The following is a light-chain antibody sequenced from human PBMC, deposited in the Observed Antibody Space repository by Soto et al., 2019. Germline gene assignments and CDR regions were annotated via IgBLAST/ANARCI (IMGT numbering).Light chain of an antibody. Sequence: EIVMTQSPATLSVSPGERATLSCRASQSVSSNLAWYQQKPGQAPRLLIYGASIGATGIPARFSGSGSGTEFTLTISSLQSEDFAVYYCQQYNNWPLTFGGGTKVDIK. CDR3: QQYNNWPLT. CDR1: QSVSSN. CDR2: GAS. J-gene: IGKJ4*01. V-gene: IGKV3D-15*01.